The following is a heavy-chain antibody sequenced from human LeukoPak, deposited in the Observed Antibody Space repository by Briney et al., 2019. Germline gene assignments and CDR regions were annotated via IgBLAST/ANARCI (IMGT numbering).Heavy chain of an antibody. CDR2: ISYDGSNK. CDR1: GFTVSSNY. CDR3: ARDNNRDSSMPGSYYFDY. V-gene: IGHV3-30-3*01. J-gene: IGHJ4*02. D-gene: IGHD6-13*01. Sequence: GGSLRLSCAASGFTVSSNYMSWVRQAPGKGLEWVAVISYDGSNKYYADSVKGRFTISRDNSKNTLYPQMNSLRAEDTAVYYCARDNNRDSSMPGSYYFDYWGQGTLVTVSS.